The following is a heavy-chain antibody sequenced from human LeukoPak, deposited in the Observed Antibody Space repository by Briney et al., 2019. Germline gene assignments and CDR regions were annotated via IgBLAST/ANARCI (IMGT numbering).Heavy chain of an antibody. CDR3: ARKGYCSGGSCPVGYYYYGMDV. J-gene: IGHJ6*02. CDR1: GGSISSSSYY. V-gene: IGHV4-39*01. D-gene: IGHD2-15*01. Sequence: ASETLSLTCTVSGGSISSSSYYWGWIRQPPGKGLEWIGSIYYSGSTYYNPSLKSRVTISVDTSKNQFSLKLSSVTAADTAVYYCARKGYCSGGSCPVGYYYYGMDVWGQGTTVTVSS. CDR2: IYYSGST.